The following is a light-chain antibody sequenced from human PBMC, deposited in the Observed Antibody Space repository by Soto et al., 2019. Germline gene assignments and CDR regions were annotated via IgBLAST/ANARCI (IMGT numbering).Light chain of an antibody. CDR2: GAS. CDR1: QSVSSSY. CDR3: QQYGSSPGIT. J-gene: IGKJ4*01. V-gene: IGKV3-20*01. Sequence: EIVLTQSPGTLALSPGERATLSCRASQSVSSSYLARYQQKPGQAPRLLIYGASSRATGIPDRFSGSGSGTDFTLTISRLEPEDFAVYYCQQYGSSPGITFGGRTKVDIK.